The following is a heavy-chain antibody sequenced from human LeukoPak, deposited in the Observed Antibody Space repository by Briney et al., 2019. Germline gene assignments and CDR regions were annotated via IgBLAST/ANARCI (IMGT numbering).Heavy chain of an antibody. CDR1: GFTFSSYA. CDR2: ISGSGGST. V-gene: IGHV3-23*01. CDR3: AKVYDFWSGSNTYYFDY. J-gene: IGHJ4*02. Sequence: PGGSLRLSCAASGFTFSSYAMSWVRQAPGKGLEWVSAISGSGGSTYYADFVKGRFTVSRDNSKNTLYLQMNSLRAEDTAVYYCAKVYDFWSGSNTYYFDYWGQGTLVTVSS. D-gene: IGHD3-3*01.